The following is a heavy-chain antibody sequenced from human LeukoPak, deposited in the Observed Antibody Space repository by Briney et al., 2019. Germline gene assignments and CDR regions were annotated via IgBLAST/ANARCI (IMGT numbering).Heavy chain of an antibody. D-gene: IGHD3-16*02. Sequence: SETLSLTCTVSGGSISSGDYYWSWIRQPPGKGLEWIGYIYYSGSTYYNPSLKSRVTISVDTSKNQFSLKLSSVTAADTAVYYCARAPEYDYVWGSYRQAYYFDCWGQGTLVTVSS. CDR2: IYYSGST. CDR1: GGSISSGDYY. V-gene: IGHV4-30-4*01. CDR3: ARAPEYDYVWGSYRQAYYFDC. J-gene: IGHJ4*02.